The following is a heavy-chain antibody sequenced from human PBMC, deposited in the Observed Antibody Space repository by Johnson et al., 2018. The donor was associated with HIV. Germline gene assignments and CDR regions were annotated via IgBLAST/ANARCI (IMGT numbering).Heavy chain of an antibody. J-gene: IGHJ3*02. CDR2: ISYDGSNK. Sequence: QVQLVESGGGVVQPGRSLRLSCAASGFTFSSYAMHWVRQAPGKGLEWVAVISYDGSNKYYADSVKGRFTISRDNAKNSLSLQMNSLRVEDTAVYYCARRSGYAFVIWGQGTIGTVSS. CDR3: ARRSGYAFVI. CDR1: GFTFSSYA. V-gene: IGHV3-30*04. D-gene: IGHD5-24*01.